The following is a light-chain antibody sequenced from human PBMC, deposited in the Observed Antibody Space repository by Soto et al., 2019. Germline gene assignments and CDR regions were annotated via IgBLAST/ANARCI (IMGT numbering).Light chain of an antibody. CDR2: DNN. Sequence: QSVLTQPPSVSAAPGQTVTISCSGSSSNIGNNYVSWYQQLPGTAPKLPIYDNNKRPSGIPDRFSGSKSGTSATLGITGLQTGDEADYYCGTWDSSLSAGQFGGGTKLTVL. V-gene: IGLV1-51*01. J-gene: IGLJ2*01. CDR1: SSNIGNNY. CDR3: GTWDSSLSAGQ.